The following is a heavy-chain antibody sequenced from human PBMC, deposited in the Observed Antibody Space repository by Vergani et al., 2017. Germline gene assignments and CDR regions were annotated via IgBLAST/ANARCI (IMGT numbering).Heavy chain of an antibody. D-gene: IGHD3-10*01. CDR2: ISSSGGST. J-gene: IGHJ4*02. CDR3: AKDRKLLCFGELSDY. Sequence: EVQLLESGGGLVQPGGSLRLSCAASGFTFSSYAMSWVRQAPGKGLEWVSAISSSGGSTYYADSVKGRFTISRDNTKKTLYLQMNSLRAEDTAVYYCAKDRKLLCFGELSDYWGQGTLVSVSS. V-gene: IGHV3-23*01. CDR1: GFTFSSYA.